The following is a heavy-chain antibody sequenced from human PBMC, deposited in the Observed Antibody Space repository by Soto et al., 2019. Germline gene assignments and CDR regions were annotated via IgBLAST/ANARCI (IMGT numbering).Heavy chain of an antibody. D-gene: IGHD1-1*01. CDR2: IIPIFGTA. CDR3: ARDAPGTHHGDYYSGMAV. CDR1: GGTFSSYA. J-gene: IGHJ6*02. Sequence: SVKVSCKASGGTFSSYAISWVRQAPGQGLEWMGGIIPIFGTANYAQKFQGRVTITADESTSTAYMELSSLRSEDTAVYYCARDAPGTHHGDYYSGMAVRVQGTTVPV. V-gene: IGHV1-69*13.